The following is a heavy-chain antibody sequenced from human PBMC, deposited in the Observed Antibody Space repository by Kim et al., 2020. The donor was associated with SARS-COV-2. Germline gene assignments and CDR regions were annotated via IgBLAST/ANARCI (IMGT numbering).Heavy chain of an antibody. CDR2: INHSGST. D-gene: IGHD5-18*01. CDR1: GGSFSGYY. J-gene: IGHJ5*02. Sequence: SETLSLTCAVYGGSFSGYYWSWIRQPPGKGLEWIGEINHSGSTNYNPSLKSRVTISVDTSKNQFSLKLSSVTAADTAVYYCARGGPWERGYSYGYIDPFDPWGQGTLVTVSS. V-gene: IGHV4-34*01. CDR3: ARGGPWERGYSYGYIDPFDP.